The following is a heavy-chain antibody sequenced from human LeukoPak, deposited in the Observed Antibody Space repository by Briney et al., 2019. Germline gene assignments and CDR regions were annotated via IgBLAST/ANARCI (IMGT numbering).Heavy chain of an antibody. Sequence: SQTLSLSCAISGDSVSRDSIAWNWIRQSPSRGLEWLGRTYYKSAWYNDYAVSVKSRIIINPDTSKNQFSLQLNSVTPEDTAVYYCARGTGWPQFDYWGQGTLVTVSS. CDR1: GDSVSRDSIA. CDR2: TYYKSAWYN. V-gene: IGHV6-1*01. CDR3: ARGTGWPQFDY. D-gene: IGHD6-19*01. J-gene: IGHJ4*02.